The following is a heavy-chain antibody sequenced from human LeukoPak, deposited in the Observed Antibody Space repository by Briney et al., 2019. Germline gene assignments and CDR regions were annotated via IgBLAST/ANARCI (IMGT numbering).Heavy chain of an antibody. CDR3: ARVRSYYDSSADDY. D-gene: IGHD3-22*01. V-gene: IGHV1-18*01. CDR2: ISAYNGNT. J-gene: IGHJ4*02. CDR1: GYTFTSYG. Sequence: GASVKVSCKASGYTFTSYGISWVRQAPGQGLEWMGWISAYNGNTNYAQKLQGRVTMTTDTSTSTAYMELRSLRSDDTAVYYCARVRSYYDSSADDYWGQGTLVTVSS.